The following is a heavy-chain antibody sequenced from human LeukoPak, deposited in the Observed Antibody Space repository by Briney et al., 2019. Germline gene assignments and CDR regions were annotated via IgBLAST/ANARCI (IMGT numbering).Heavy chain of an antibody. CDR3: ARGITRFDY. J-gene: IGHJ4*02. CDR1: GGSISSYY. Sequence: SETLSLTCTVSGGSISSYYWSWIRQPPGKGLEWIGYIYYSGSTYQNPSLKSRLTISVDTSRSQFSLKLNSVTDADTAVYYCARGITRFDYWGQGTLVTVSS. V-gene: IGHV4-59*08. CDR2: IYYSGST. D-gene: IGHD3-10*01.